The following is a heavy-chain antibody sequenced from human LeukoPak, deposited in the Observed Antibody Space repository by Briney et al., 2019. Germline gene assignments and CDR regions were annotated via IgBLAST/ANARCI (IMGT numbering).Heavy chain of an antibody. CDR2: IYPGDSDT. J-gene: IGHJ4*02. Sequence: GESLKISCKGSGYSFTSYWIGWVRQMPGKGLEWMGIIYPGDSDTRYSPSFQCQVTISADKSISTAYLQWSSLKASDTAMYYCARRYCSSTSCSRGGGYYFDYWGQGTLVTVSS. V-gene: IGHV5-51*01. D-gene: IGHD2-2*01. CDR3: ARRYCSSTSCSRGGGYYFDY. CDR1: GYSFTSYW.